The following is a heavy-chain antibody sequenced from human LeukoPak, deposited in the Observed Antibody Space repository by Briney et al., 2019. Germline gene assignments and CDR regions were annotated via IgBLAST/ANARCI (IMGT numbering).Heavy chain of an antibody. CDR3: ARPRTAISGAYYYYYMDV. CDR2: VYRRGST. Sequence: PSETLSLTCTVSGGSISSHYWSWIRQPPGKGLEWIWYVYRRGSTNYNPSLTSRVTISVDTSKNQFSLNLSSVTAAYTAVYYCARPRTAISGAYYYYYMDVWGKGTTVSVSS. J-gene: IGHJ6*03. D-gene: IGHD5-18*01. V-gene: IGHV4-59*08. CDR1: GGSISSHY.